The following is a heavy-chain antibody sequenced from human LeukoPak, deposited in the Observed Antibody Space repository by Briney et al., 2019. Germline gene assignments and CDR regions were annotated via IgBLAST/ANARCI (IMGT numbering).Heavy chain of an antibody. V-gene: IGHV3-23*01. J-gene: IGHJ4*02. CDR1: GFTFTSYP. CDR2: ISNSGGST. CDR3: ARHSTTVTGDFDY. Sequence: GGSLRLSCAASGFTFTSYPMSWVRQAPGKGLEWVSVISNSGGSTHYADSVKGRFTISRDNSKNTLYLQMNSPTAEDTAVYYCARHSTTVTGDFDYWGQGTLVTVSS. D-gene: IGHD4-17*01.